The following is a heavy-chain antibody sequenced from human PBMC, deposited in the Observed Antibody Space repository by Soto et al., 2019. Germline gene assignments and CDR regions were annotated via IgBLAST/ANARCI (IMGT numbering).Heavy chain of an antibody. Sequence: QDQLVQSGAEVKKPGSSVKVSCKASGGTFSSHTFSWVRQAPGQGLEWMGRIIPALGTATYAQKFQGRVTITADESATTVYMELNSLGSEDTAVYYCAGPDFGDYWYFDLWGRGTLVTVSS. CDR2: IIPALGTA. D-gene: IGHD4-17*01. V-gene: IGHV1-69*08. J-gene: IGHJ2*01. CDR3: AGPDFGDYWYFDL. CDR1: GGTFSSHT.